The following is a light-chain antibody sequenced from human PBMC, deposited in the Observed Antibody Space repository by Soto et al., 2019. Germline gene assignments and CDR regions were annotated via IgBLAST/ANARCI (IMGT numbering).Light chain of an antibody. V-gene: IGLV2-14*01. CDR3: SSYTSSNPVV. Sequence: QSALTQPASVSGSPGQSITISCTGTSSDVGGYNYVSWYQQHPGNAPKLMIYEVSNRPSGVSNRFSGSKSGNTASLTISGLQAEDEGDYYCSSYTSSNPVVFGAGTKLTVL. CDR2: EVS. J-gene: IGLJ2*01. CDR1: SSDVGGYNY.